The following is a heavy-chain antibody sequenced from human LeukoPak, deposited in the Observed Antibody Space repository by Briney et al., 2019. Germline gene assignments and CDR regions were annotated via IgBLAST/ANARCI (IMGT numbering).Heavy chain of an antibody. CDR3: ARGLSDPDGYYESSGYPY. CDR1: GYTFTSYD. D-gene: IGHD3-22*01. J-gene: IGHJ4*02. Sequence: ASVKVSCKASGYTFTSYDINWVRQATGQGLEWMGWINPNSGNTGYAQKFQGRVTMTRNTSISTAYMELSSLRSEDTAVYYCARGLSDPDGYYESSGYPYWGQGTLVTVSS. CDR2: INPNSGNT. V-gene: IGHV1-8*01.